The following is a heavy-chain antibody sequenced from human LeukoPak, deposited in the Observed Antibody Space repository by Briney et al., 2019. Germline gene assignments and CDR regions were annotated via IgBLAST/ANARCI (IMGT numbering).Heavy chain of an antibody. D-gene: IGHD3-9*01. Sequence: PSETLSLTCTVSGGSISSSSYYWGWIRQPPGKGLEWIGSIYYSGSTYYNPSLKSRVTISVDTSKNQFSLKLSSVTAADTAVYYCARESPVATGYWDYWGQGTLVTVSS. V-gene: IGHV4-39*07. CDR2: IYYSGST. CDR3: ARESPVATGYWDY. CDR1: GGSISSSSYY. J-gene: IGHJ4*02.